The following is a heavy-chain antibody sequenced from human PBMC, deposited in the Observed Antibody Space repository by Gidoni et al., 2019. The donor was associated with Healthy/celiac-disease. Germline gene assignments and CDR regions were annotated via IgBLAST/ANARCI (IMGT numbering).Heavy chain of an antibody. CDR3: ARDGGYYGSGSYFISGPVDY. CDR2: IRYDGINK. D-gene: IGHD3-10*01. Sequence: QVQLVESGGGVVQTGRSLRLSCAASGFTFSSYGMHWVRQAPGKGLDGVELIRYDGINKYHADAGKGRFTISRENSKNTLYLQMNSLRAEDTAVYYCARDGGYYGSGSYFISGPVDYWGQGTLVTVSS. CDR1: GFTFSSYG. V-gene: IGHV3-33*01. J-gene: IGHJ4*02.